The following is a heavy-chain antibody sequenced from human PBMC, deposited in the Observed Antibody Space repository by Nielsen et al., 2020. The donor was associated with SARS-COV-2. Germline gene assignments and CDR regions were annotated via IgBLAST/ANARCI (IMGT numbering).Heavy chain of an antibody. Sequence: GGSLRLSCAASGFTVSSNYMSWVRQAPGKGLEWVSVIYSGGSTYYADSVKGRFTISRDNSKNTLYLQMNSLRAEDTAVYYCARSIAVAGTYGFGYYYYGMDVWGQGTTVTVSS. V-gene: IGHV3-53*01. J-gene: IGHJ6*02. D-gene: IGHD6-19*01. CDR1: GFTVSSNY. CDR3: ARSIAVAGTYGFGYYYYGMDV. CDR2: IYSGGST.